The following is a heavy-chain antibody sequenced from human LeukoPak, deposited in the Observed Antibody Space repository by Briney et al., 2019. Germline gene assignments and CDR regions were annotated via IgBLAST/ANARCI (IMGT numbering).Heavy chain of an antibody. D-gene: IGHD1-26*01. CDR2: IYYSGST. CDR1: GGSISSSSYY. CDR3: ARHQVPGSYYASFDF. J-gene: IGHJ4*02. V-gene: IGHV4-39*01. Sequence: SETLSLTCTVSGGSISSSSYYWGWIRQPPGKGLEWIGSIYYSGSTYYNPSLKSRVTISVDTSKNQFSLKLSSVTAADTAVYYCARHQVPGSYYASFDFWGQGTLVTVSS.